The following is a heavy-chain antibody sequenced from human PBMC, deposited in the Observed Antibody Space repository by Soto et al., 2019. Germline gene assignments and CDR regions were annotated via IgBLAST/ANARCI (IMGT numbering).Heavy chain of an antibody. CDR1: GFSLSTGGVG. CDR2: IYWDDDK. V-gene: IGHV2-5*02. CDR3: VHSRCGGDCLQSYSAHYYYGLDV. J-gene: IGHJ6*02. Sequence: QITLKESGPTLVKPTQTLTLTCTISGFSLSTGGVGVGWIRQPPGKALEWLALIYWDDDKRYSPSLKSRLTINKNNSKTTRVLTMLNMDPVDTATYYCVHSRCGGDCLQSYSAHYYYGLDVWGQGTTVTVSS. D-gene: IGHD2-21*02.